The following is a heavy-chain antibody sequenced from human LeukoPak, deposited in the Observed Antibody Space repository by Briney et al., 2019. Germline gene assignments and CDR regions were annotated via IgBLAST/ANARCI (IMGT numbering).Heavy chain of an antibody. Sequence: SETLSLACAVPGGSFSGYLWSWLRQPPGKGLEWVGEINYNGEITNYNPSLKSRVTISVDTSKNQFSLKLSSVTAADTAVYYCARGFIVVVPAAMSYYYGMDVWGQGTTVTVSS. CDR3: ARGFIVVVPAAMSYYYGMDV. D-gene: IGHD2-2*01. CDR1: GGSFSGYL. J-gene: IGHJ6*02. V-gene: IGHV4-34*01. CDR2: INYNGEIT.